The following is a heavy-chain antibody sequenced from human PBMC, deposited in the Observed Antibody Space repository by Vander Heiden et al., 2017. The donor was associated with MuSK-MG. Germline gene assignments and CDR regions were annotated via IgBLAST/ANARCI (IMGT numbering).Heavy chain of an antibody. CDR1: GFPFSPYA. D-gene: IGHD3-10*01. V-gene: IGHV3-30*04. CDR2: ISYDGSNK. Sequence: HVHLVYSVLGVVHPWRSLSLSFSASGFPFSPYALHWVRQAPGEGLEWVAVISYDGSNKFYADSVKGRFTISRDKSKNTLYLQMNSLRAEDTAVYYCARDMTNYYGSGSMGYWGQGTLVTVSS. J-gene: IGHJ4*02. CDR3: ARDMTNYYGSGSMGY.